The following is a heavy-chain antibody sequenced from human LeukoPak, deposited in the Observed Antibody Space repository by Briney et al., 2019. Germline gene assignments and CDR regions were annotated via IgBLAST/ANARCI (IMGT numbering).Heavy chain of an antibody. CDR1: GYTFTTYA. CDR2: INAGNGNT. V-gene: IGHV1-3*01. D-gene: IGHD1-26*01. Sequence: ASVKVSCKASGYTFTTYAMHWVRQAPGQRLEWMGWINAGNGNTKYSQKFQARVTITRDTSASTAYMELSSLRSEDTAVYYCARGGLGSYFDYWGQGTLVTVSS. J-gene: IGHJ4*02. CDR3: ARGGLGSYFDY.